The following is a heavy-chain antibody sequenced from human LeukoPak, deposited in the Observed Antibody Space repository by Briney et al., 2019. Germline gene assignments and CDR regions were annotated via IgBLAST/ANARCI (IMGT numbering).Heavy chain of an antibody. CDR1: GLSFSNYA. V-gene: IGHV3-23*01. CDR2: ISASGGST. J-gene: IGHJ4*02. CDR3: AKGQQLIRGGYFDY. D-gene: IGHD6-13*01. Sequence: GGSLRLSCAASGLSFSNYAMSWVRQAPGKGLEWVSVISASGGSTYFADSVKGRFTISRDNSKKTLYLQMNSLRAEDTAVYFRAKGQQLIRGGYFDYWGQGTLVTVSS.